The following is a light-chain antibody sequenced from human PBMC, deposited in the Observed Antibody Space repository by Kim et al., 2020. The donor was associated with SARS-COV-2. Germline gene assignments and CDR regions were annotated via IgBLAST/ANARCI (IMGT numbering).Light chain of an antibody. J-gene: IGLJ3*02. Sequence: SVKLTCTLSSGHSSYAIAWHQQQPEKGPRYLMKLNRAGSHSKGDGIPDRFSGSSSGAERYLTISSLQSEDEADYYCQTWGSGIRVFGGGTKVTVL. CDR1: SGHSSYA. CDR2: LNRAGSH. CDR3: QTWGSGIRV. V-gene: IGLV4-69*01.